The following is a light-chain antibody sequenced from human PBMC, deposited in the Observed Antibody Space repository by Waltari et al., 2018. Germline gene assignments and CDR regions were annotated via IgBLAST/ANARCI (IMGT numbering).Light chain of an antibody. CDR2: DDS. J-gene: IGLJ3*02. CDR3: QVWDSDTDNRV. V-gene: IGLV3-21*02. Sequence: SFVLTQPPSVSLAPGQTASSFCAGKNLGSTSFHWYQQRPGQAPVLVVYDDSDRPSGIPERFSGSNSGNTATLTISGVEAGDEADYYCQVWDSDTDNRVFGGGTKVTVL. CDR1: NLGSTS.